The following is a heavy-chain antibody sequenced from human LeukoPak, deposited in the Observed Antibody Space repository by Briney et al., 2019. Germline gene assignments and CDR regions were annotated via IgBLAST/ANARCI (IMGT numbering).Heavy chain of an antibody. V-gene: IGHV3-7*01. CDR3: ARDASGTGGHDH. CDR2: IKQGGSEQ. D-gene: IGHD3-10*01. CDR1: GFTFSRHW. J-gene: IGHJ4*02. Sequence: PGGSLRLSCAASGFTFSRHWMTWVRQAPGKGLEWVGNIKQGGSEQYYGDSVKGRFTISRDNAKNSLYLQMNTLRGEDTAVYYCARDASGTGGHDHWGQGTLVTVSS.